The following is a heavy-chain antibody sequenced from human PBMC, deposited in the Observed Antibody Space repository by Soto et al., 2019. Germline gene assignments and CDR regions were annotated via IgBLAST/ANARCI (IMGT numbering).Heavy chain of an antibody. Sequence: SVKVSCKASGGTISSYAISWVRQAPGQGLEWMGGIIPIFGTANYAQKFQGRVTITADESTSTAYMELSSLRSEDTAVYYCARSRANYYDSRGYYYSTFDYWGQGTLVTVSS. CDR2: IIPIFGTA. V-gene: IGHV1-69*13. CDR1: GGTISSYA. J-gene: IGHJ4*02. D-gene: IGHD3-22*01. CDR3: ARSRANYYDSRGYYYSTFDY.